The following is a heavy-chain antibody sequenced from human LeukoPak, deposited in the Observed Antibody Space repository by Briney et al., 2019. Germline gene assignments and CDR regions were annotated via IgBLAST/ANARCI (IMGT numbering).Heavy chain of an antibody. J-gene: IGHJ4*02. CDR3: ARGQPRIHYFDY. CDR2: IYSGGST. Sequence: GGSLRLSCAASGFTVSSNYMSWVRQAPGKGLEWVSVIYSGGSTYYADSVKGRFTISRDNSKNTLYLQMNSLRAEDTAVYYCARGQPRIHYFDYWGQGTLVTVSS. CDR1: GFTVSSNY. D-gene: IGHD2-15*01. V-gene: IGHV3-66*01.